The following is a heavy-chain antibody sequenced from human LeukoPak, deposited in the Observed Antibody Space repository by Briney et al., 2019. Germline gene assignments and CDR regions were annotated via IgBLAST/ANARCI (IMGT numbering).Heavy chain of an antibody. CDR1: GYTFTGYY. CDR3: ARDREGSTGTTGS. V-gene: IGHV1-2*02. CDR2: INPNSGGT. J-gene: IGHJ4*02. D-gene: IGHD1-7*01. Sequence: GASVKVSCKASGYTFTGYYMHWVRQAPGQGLEWMGWINPNSGGTNYAQKFQGRVAMTRDTSISTVYMELSRLRSDDTAVYYCARDREGSTGTTGSWGQGTLVTVSS.